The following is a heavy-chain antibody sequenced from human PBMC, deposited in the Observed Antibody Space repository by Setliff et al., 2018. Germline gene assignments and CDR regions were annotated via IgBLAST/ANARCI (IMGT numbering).Heavy chain of an antibody. CDR2: IYYSGST. J-gene: IGHJ4*02. CDR1: GGSISSGGYY. D-gene: IGHD2-8*02. Sequence: SETLSLTCAVSGGSISSGGYYWSWIRQPPGKGLEWIGYIYYSGSTYYNPSLKSRVTISVDTSKNQFSLKLSSVTAADTALYYCTVYNTGSSKDHYWGQGTPVTVSS. CDR3: TVYNTGSSKDHY. V-gene: IGHV4-31*11.